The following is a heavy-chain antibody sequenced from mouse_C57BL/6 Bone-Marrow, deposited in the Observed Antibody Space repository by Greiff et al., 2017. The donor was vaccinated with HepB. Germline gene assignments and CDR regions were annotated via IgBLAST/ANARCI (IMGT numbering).Heavy chain of an antibody. Sequence: QVQLQQPGAELVMPGASVKLSCKASGYTFTSYWMHWLKPMPGQGLEWIGEIAPSDSYTNYNQKFKGKSTLTVDKSSSTAYMQLSSLTSEDSAVYYCARSSYYYGSSYAMDYWGQGTSVTVSS. CDR1: GYTFTSYW. V-gene: IGHV1-69*01. J-gene: IGHJ4*01. CDR2: IAPSDSYT. D-gene: IGHD1-1*01. CDR3: ARSSYYYGSSYAMDY.